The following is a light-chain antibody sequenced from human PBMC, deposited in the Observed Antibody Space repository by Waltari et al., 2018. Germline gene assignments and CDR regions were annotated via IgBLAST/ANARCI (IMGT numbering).Light chain of an antibody. V-gene: IGLV1-47*01. J-gene: IGLJ3*02. Sequence: QSVLTQPPSASGTPGQRVTISCSGSNSNIGTNYVYWYQQLPGTAPKLLIYSNKQRPSGVPDRFSGSKSGTSASLAISGRRSEDEADYYCAAWDDSLSVWVFGGGTKLTVL. CDR3: AAWDDSLSVWV. CDR1: NSNIGTNY. CDR2: SNK.